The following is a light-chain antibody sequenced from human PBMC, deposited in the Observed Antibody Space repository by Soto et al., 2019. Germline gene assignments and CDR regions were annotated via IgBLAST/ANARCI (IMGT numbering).Light chain of an antibody. CDR1: LSLLHPNGNTF. J-gene: IGKJ4*01. V-gene: IGKV2-28*01. CDR2: LAS. Sequence: DVVLTQSPVTLAVTPGEPASISCRSSLSLLHPNGNTFLHWYFQKPGQSPQLLIYLASKRASGVTDRFSGSGSGTDYTLKFSSLEAEDAGISYCMPSVQCPPTFGGGTKLDMK. CDR3: MPSVQCPPT.